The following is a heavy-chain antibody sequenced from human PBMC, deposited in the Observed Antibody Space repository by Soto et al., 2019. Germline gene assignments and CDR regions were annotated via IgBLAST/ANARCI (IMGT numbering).Heavy chain of an antibody. CDR3: ASESYGGEFDY. D-gene: IGHD4-17*01. CDR2: ISGYNGNT. Sequence: GASVKVSCKASGYSFTTYGITWVRQAPGQGLEWMGWISGYNGNTNSAQKFQGRVTITRDTSASTAYVELSSLRSEDTAVYYCASESYGGEFDYWGQGTLVTVSS. V-gene: IGHV1-18*01. J-gene: IGHJ4*02. CDR1: GYSFTTYG.